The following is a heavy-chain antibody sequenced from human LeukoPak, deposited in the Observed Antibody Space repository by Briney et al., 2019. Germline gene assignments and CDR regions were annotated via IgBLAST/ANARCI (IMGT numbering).Heavy chain of an antibody. J-gene: IGHJ4*02. CDR2: VHNVGST. V-gene: IGHV4-39*01. Sequence: SETLSLTCTVSGVSTTNGIYYWAWIRQSPGKGLEWIGSVHNVGSTYYNLSLRSRVTMSIDASKNQFSLRLNSVTAADTAVYYCARHAEYNSGWHFYLDHWGQGILVTVSS. CDR1: GVSTTNGIYY. D-gene: IGHD6-19*01. CDR3: ARHAEYNSGWHFYLDH.